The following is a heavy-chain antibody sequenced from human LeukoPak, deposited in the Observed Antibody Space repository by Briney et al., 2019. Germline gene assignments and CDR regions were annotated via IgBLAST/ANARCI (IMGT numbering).Heavy chain of an antibody. CDR1: GGSISSGDFY. CDR3: ARFSNAHGVKFDY. CDR2: IYYSGTA. V-gene: IGHV4-31*03. Sequence: SETLSLTCTVSGGSISSGDFYWSWVRHHPEKGLEWIGYIYYSGTAYYNPSLKSRVTMSVDTSKNQFSLKLDSVTAADTAVYYCARFSNAHGVKFDYWGQGTLVTVSS. D-gene: IGHD2-8*01. J-gene: IGHJ4*02.